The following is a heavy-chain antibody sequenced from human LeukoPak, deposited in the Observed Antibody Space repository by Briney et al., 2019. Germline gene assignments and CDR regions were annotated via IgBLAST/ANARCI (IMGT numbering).Heavy chain of an antibody. D-gene: IGHD2-15*01. CDR1: GGSFSGYY. V-gene: IGHV4-34*01. J-gene: IGHJ5*02. CDR3: AIEPGYCSGGRCYGAWFDP. CDR2: INQSGST. Sequence: SETLSLTCAVYGGSFSGYYWSWIRQAPGKGLEWIGEINQSGSTNYNPSLKSRVTISVDTSKNQFSLKLSSVTAADTAVYYCAIEPGYCSGGRCYGAWFDPWGQGTLVTVSS.